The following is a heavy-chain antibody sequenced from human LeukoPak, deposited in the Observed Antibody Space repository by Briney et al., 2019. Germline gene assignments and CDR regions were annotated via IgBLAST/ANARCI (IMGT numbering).Heavy chain of an antibody. CDR3: ATTPYYYDSSGYYPNGYFDY. V-gene: IGHV1-8*01. CDR1: GYTFTSYD. Sequence: ASVKVSRKASGYTFTSYDINWVRQATGQGLEWMGWMNPNSGNTGYAQKLQGRVTMTTDTSTSTAYMELRSLRSDDTAVYYCATTPYYYDSSGYYPNGYFDYWGQGTLVTVSS. D-gene: IGHD3-22*01. CDR2: MNPNSGNT. J-gene: IGHJ4*02.